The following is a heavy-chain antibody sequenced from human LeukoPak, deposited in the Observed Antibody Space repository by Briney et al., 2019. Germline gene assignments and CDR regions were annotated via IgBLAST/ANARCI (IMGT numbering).Heavy chain of an antibody. Sequence: PGGSLRLSCAASGFTFSSYAMNWVRQAPGKGLEWVSAISDSGGSTYYADSVKGRFTISRDNSKTPLYLQMNSLRAEDTAVYYCAKDSPTLYCSGGSCYFAYWGQGTLVTVSS. CDR1: GFTFSSYA. V-gene: IGHV3-23*01. CDR2: ISDSGGST. D-gene: IGHD2-15*01. CDR3: AKDSPTLYCSGGSCYFAY. J-gene: IGHJ4*02.